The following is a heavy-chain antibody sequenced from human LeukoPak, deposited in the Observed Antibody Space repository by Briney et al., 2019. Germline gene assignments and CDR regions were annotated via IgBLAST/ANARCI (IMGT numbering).Heavy chain of an antibody. Sequence: SETLSLTCTVSGDSISGGDYYCTWIRQPAGKGLEWIGRISTSGTTNYNPSLKSRVSFFLDTSKNQFSLILSSVTAADTAVYYCTRGRAGRLSSSNWFDPWGQGTQVTVSS. CDR1: GDSISGGDYY. V-gene: IGHV4-61*02. CDR3: TRGRAGRLSSSNWFDP. D-gene: IGHD5-12*01. J-gene: IGHJ5*02. CDR2: ISTSGTT.